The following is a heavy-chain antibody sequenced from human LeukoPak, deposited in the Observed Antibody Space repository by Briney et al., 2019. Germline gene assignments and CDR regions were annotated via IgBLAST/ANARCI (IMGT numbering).Heavy chain of an antibody. Sequence: GGSLRLSCAASGFTFNNYGMNWVRQAPGKGLEWVSVVSTSGDNGYYADSVQGRFTISRDNSKNSLYLQMNSLRAEDTAVYYCAKDCGWYGYYYGMDVWGQGTTVTVSS. CDR1: GFTFNNYG. CDR2: VSTSGDNG. D-gene: IGHD6-19*01. CDR3: AKDCGWYGYYYGMDV. V-gene: IGHV3-23*01. J-gene: IGHJ6*02.